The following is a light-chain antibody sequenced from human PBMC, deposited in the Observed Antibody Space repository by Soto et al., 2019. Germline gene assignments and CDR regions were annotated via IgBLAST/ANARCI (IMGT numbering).Light chain of an antibody. CDR2: EVS. V-gene: IGLV2-14*01. CDR3: SSATSSSFLHVV. J-gene: IGLJ2*01. CDR1: SSDVGGYKY. Sequence: QSALTQPASVSGSPGQSITISCSGTSSDVGGYKYVSWYQHHPGKAPKLIIYEVSNRPSGVSNRFSGSKSDNTASLTISGLQAEDGADYYCSSATSSSFLHVVFGGGTKLTVL.